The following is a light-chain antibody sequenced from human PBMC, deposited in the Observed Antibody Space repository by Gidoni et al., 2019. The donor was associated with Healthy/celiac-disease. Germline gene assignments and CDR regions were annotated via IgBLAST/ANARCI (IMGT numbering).Light chain of an antibody. CDR1: SSDVGGYHY. CDR2: EVS. J-gene: IGLJ1*01. CDR3: SSYAGSNNLYV. V-gene: IGLV2-8*01. Sequence: QSALTQPPSASGSPGQSVTISCTGTSSDVGGYHYFSWYQQHPGKAPKLMIYEVSKRPSGVPDRFSGSKSGNTASLTVSGLQAEDEADYYCSSYAGSNNLYVFGTGTKVTVL.